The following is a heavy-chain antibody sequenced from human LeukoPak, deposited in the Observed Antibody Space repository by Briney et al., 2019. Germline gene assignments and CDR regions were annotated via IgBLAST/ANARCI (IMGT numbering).Heavy chain of an antibody. D-gene: IGHD2-15*01. CDR1: GGSISSYS. CDR2: IYYSGST. V-gene: IGHV4-59*01. CDR3: ETHPPKLCTGGSCSDY. Sequence: SETLSLTCTVSGGSISSYSWSWIRQPPGKGLEWLGYIYYSGSTNYNPSLKSRVTISIDTSKNQFSLKLSSVTAADTAVYYCETHPPKLCTGGSCSDYWGQGTLVTVSS. J-gene: IGHJ4*02.